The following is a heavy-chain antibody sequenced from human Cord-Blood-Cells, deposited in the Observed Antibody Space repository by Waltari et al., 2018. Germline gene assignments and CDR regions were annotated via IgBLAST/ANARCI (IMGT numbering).Heavy chain of an antibody. V-gene: IGHV4-34*01. CDR2: INHSGTT. D-gene: IGHD3-9*01. CDR1: GGSFSGYY. J-gene: IGHJ4*02. Sequence: QVQLQQWGAGLLKPSETLSLTCAVYGGSFSGYYWSWIRQPPGKGLEWIGEINHSGTTTNNPSLKSRVTISVDTSKNQFSLKRSSVTAADTAVYYCATTYYDILTGYYDYWGQGTLVTVSS. CDR3: ATTYYDILTGYYDY.